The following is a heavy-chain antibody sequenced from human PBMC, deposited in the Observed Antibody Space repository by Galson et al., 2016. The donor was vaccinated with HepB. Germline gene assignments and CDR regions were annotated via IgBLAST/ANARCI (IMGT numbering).Heavy chain of an antibody. V-gene: IGHV1-69*06. CDR2: IIPIFGTP. D-gene: IGHD3-10*01. CDR3: ARAPPRGAIKYYYFGRDV. J-gene: IGHJ6*02. Sequence: SVKVSCKASGGTFSTYAISWVRQAPGQGLEWMGGIIPIFGTPNYAQKFQDRVTITADKSTSTAYLELSSLTSEDTAVYYCARAPPRGAIKYYYFGRDVWGQGTTVTVSS. CDR1: GGTFSTYA.